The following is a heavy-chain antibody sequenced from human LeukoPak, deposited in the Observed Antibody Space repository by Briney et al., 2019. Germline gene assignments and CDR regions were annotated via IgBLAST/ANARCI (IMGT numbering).Heavy chain of an antibody. CDR1: GFTVSSNY. CDR3: ARTIDDFWSGYYPLD. V-gene: IGHV3-53*01. Sequence: GGSLRLSWAASGFTVSSNYMSWVRQAPGKGLEWVSVIYSGGSTYYADSVKGRFTISRDNSKNTLYLQMNSLRAEDTAVYYCARTIDDFWSGYYPLDWGQGTLVTVSS. CDR2: IYSGGST. D-gene: IGHD3-3*01. J-gene: IGHJ1*01.